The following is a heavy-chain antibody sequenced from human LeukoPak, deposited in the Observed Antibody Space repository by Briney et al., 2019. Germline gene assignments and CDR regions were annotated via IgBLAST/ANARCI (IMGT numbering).Heavy chain of an antibody. CDR2: IKQDGSEK. J-gene: IGHJ4*02. CDR1: GFTFSNAW. D-gene: IGHD3-3*01. Sequence: GGSLRLSCAASGFTFSNAWMSWVRQAPGKGLEWVANIKQDGSEKYFVDSVEGRFAISRDNAKNSLYLQMNSLRAEDTAVYYCARSNDFRSGYLFDYWGQGILVTVSS. CDR3: ARSNDFRSGYLFDY. V-gene: IGHV3-7*01.